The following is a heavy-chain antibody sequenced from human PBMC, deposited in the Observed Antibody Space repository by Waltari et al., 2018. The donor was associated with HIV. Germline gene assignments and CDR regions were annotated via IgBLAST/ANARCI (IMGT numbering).Heavy chain of an antibody. D-gene: IGHD5-18*01. V-gene: IGHV3-30-3*01. Sequence: QVQLVESGGGVVQPGRSLRLSCAASGFTFSRSAMPWVRQAPGKGLEWVAVISYDGSNKYYADSVKGRFTISRDNSKNTLYLQMNSLRAEDTAVYYCAREAWIQLYFDYWGQGTLVTVSS. J-gene: IGHJ4*02. CDR1: GFTFSRSA. CDR3: AREAWIQLYFDY. CDR2: ISYDGSNK.